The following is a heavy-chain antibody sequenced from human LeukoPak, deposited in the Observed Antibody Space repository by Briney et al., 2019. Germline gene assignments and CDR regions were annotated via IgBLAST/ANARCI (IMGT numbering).Heavy chain of an antibody. CDR1: GYTFTGYY. V-gene: IGHV1-2*02. J-gene: IGHJ4*02. Sequence: ASVNVSCKASGYTFTGYYMHWVRQAPGQRLEWMGWINPNSGGTNYAQKFQGRVTMTRDTSISTAYMELSRLRSDDTAVYYCAREIPTYYFDYWGQGTLVTVSS. CDR3: AREIPTYYFDY. CDR2: INPNSGGT.